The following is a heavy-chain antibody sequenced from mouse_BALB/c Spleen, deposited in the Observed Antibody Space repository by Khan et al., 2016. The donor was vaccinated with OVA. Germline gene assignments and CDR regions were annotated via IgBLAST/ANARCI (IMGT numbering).Heavy chain of an antibody. Sequence: EVQLKESGPGLVKPSQSLSLTCTVTGYSITTDYAWNWIRQFPGNKLEWMGFISYSGNTKYNPSLKSRISITRDTSTNQFFLQLKTGTTEDTARYYCARVDGVDFDYWGQGTTLTVSS. V-gene: IGHV3-2*02. CDR2: ISYSGNT. D-gene: IGHD2-3*01. CDR3: ARVDGVDFDY. J-gene: IGHJ2*01. CDR1: GYSITTDYA.